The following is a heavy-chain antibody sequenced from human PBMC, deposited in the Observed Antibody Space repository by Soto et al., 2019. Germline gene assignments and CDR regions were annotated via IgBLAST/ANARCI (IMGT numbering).Heavy chain of an antibody. Sequence: QVQLQESGPGLVKPSQTLSLTCTVSGGSISSGGYYWSWIRQHPGKGLEWIGYIYYSGSTYYNPCLQSRLTMSVDTSKNQCSLKQGSVTAAATAGDYCGRGVKARGRHFDCWRQGSLV. V-gene: IGHV4-31*03. CDR3: GRGVKARGRHFDC. CDR1: GGSISSGGYY. J-gene: IGHJ4*02. D-gene: IGHD3-10*01. CDR2: IYYSGST.